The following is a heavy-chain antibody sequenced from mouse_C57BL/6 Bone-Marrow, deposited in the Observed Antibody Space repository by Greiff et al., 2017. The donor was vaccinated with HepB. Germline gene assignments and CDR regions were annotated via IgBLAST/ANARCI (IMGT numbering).Heavy chain of an antibody. V-gene: IGHV14-4*01. Sequence: VQLQQSGAELVRPGASVKLSCTASGFNIKDYYMHWVKQRPEQGLEWIGWIDPENGDTEYASKFQGKATITADTSSNTAYLQLSSLTSEDTAVYYCSIYYGNPWFAYWGQGTLVTVSA. CDR3: SIYYGNPWFAY. D-gene: IGHD2-1*01. CDR1: GFNIKDYY. J-gene: IGHJ3*01. CDR2: IDPENGDT.